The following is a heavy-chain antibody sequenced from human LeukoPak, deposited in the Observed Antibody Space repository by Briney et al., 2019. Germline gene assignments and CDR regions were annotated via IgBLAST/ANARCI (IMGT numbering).Heavy chain of an antibody. D-gene: IGHD2-2*02. J-gene: IGHJ6*03. V-gene: IGHV3-23*01. CDR2: ISGSGGST. CDR3: AKHGDCSSTSCYTPAPEGHMDV. CDR1: GFTSSSYA. Sequence: SGGSLRLSCAASGFTSSSYAMSWVRQAPGKGLEWVSAISGSGGSTYYADSVKGRFTISRDNSKNTLYLQMNSLRAEDTAVYYCAKHGDCSSTSCYTPAPEGHMDVWGKGTTVTVSS.